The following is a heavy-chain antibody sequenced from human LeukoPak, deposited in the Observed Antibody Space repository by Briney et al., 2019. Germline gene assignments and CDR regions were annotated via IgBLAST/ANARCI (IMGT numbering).Heavy chain of an antibody. CDR3: ARTKRGTLDAFDI. D-gene: IGHD1-1*01. J-gene: IGHJ3*02. CDR1: GYSFTNYD. Sequence: ASVKVSCKASGYSFTNYDINWLRQATGQGLEWMGWMNPNTGNTGYAQKFQGRVTMTRNTSISTAYMELSSLRSEDTAVYYCARTKRGTLDAFDIWGQGTMVTVSS. V-gene: IGHV1-8*01. CDR2: MNPNTGNT.